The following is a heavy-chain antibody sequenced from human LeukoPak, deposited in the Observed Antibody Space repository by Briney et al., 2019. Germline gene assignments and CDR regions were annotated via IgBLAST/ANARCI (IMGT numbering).Heavy chain of an antibody. D-gene: IGHD3-10*01. CDR3: ARGARLYYYGSGSLDY. Sequence: SETLSLTCAVYGGSFSGYYWSWIRHPPGKGLEWIGEINHSGNTNYNPSLKSRVTISVDTSKNQFSLKLSSVTAADTAVYYCARGARLYYYGSGSLDYWGQGTLVTVSS. V-gene: IGHV4-34*01. CDR1: GGSFSGYY. J-gene: IGHJ4*02. CDR2: INHSGNT.